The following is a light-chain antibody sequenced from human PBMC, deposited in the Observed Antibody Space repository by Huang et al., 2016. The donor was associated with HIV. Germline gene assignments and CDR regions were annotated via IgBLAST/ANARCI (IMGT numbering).Light chain of an antibody. CDR2: GAS. J-gene: IGKJ1*01. V-gene: IGKV3-15*01. CDR1: QNVSTN. Sequence: EIVMTQSPVTLSVSPGESATLSCRASQNVSTNLASYQHKPGRAPRLLIYGASTRATSVPARFSASGSGTEFTLTVGGLRSDDFAVYYCQHYDNWAPATFGQGTKLEFK. CDR3: QHYDNWAPAT.